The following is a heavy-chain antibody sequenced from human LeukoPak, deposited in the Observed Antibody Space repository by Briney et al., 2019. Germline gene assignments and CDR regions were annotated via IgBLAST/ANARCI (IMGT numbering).Heavy chain of an antibody. D-gene: IGHD6-19*01. J-gene: IGHJ6*04. CDR3: ARVVRVDSSGWYRVYYYGMDV. V-gene: IGHV3-21*01. CDR2: ISSSSSYI. CDR1: GFTFSSYS. Sequence: GGSLRLSCAASGFTFSSYSMNWVRQAPGKGLEWVSSISSSSSYIYYADSVKGRFTISRDNAKNSLYLQMNSLRAEDTAVYYCARVVRVDSSGWYRVYYYGMDVWGKGTTVTVSS.